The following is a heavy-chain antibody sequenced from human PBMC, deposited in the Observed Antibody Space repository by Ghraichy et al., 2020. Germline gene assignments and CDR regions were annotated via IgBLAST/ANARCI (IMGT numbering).Heavy chain of an antibody. J-gene: IGHJ6*03. CDR3: ARRSKWSGYLPYYYYYYMDV. CDR1: GYTFTSYD. Sequence: ASVKVSCKASGYTFTSYDINWVRQATGQGLEWMGWMNPNSGNTGYAQKFQGRVTMTRNTSISTAYMELSSLRSEDTAVYYCARRSKWSGYLPYYYYYYMDVWGKGTTVTVSS. CDR2: MNPNSGNT. D-gene: IGHD3-3*01. V-gene: IGHV1-8*01.